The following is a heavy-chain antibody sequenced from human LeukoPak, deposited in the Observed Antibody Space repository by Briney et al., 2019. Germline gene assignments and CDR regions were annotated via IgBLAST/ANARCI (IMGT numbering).Heavy chain of an antibody. CDR1: GFTFSSYA. CDR3: IAVAVRFEEPLDAFDI. J-gene: IGHJ3*02. D-gene: IGHD6-19*01. CDR2: ISYDGSNK. Sequence: GGSLRPSCAASGFTFSSYAMHWVRQAPGKGLEWVAVISYDGSNKYYADSVKGRFTISRDNSKNTLYLQMNSLRAEDTAVYYCIAVAVRFEEPLDAFDIWGQGTMVTVSS. V-gene: IGHV3-30-3*01.